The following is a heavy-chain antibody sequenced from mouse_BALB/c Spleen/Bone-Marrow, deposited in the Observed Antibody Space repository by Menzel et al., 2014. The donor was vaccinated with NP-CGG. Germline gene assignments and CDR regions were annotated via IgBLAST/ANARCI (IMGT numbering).Heavy chain of an antibody. CDR2: IYPGNSDT. V-gene: IGHV1-5*01. CDR1: GYTFTSYW. J-gene: IGHJ3*01. D-gene: IGHD2-4*01. Sequence: EVQLQQSGTVLARPGASVKMSCKASGYTFTSYWMHWVKQRPGQGLEWIGAIYPGNSDTSYNQKFKGKAKLTAVTSTSTAYMELSSLTNEDSAVYYCTRAKDDDDKRAWFAYWGQGILVTVSA. CDR3: TRAKDDDDKRAWFAY.